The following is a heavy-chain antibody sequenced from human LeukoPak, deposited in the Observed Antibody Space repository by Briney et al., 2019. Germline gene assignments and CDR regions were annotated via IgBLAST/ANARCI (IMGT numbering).Heavy chain of an antibody. J-gene: IGHJ4*02. CDR3: VIFMMGTTTTDY. V-gene: IGHV4-34*01. D-gene: IGHD1-26*01. CDR1: GGSFSNYY. CDR2: IDHSGNT. Sequence: PSETLSLTCAVFGGSFSNYYLHWIRQPPGKGLEWIGEIDHSGNTKYNPSLKDRLTISVDTSKNQFSLNLSSVTATAVYYCVIFMMGTTTTDYWGQGSLVTASS.